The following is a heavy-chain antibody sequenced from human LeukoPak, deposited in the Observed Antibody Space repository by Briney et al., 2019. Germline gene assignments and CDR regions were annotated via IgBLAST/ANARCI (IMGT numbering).Heavy chain of an antibody. CDR3: ARLGYCSGGSCPPSWRDY. Sequence: SSETLSLTCTVSGGSISSGSYYWSWIRQPAGKGLEWIGRIYTSGSTNYNPSLKSRVTISVDTSKNQFSLKLSSVTAADTAVYYCARLGYCSGGSCPPSWRDYWGQGTLVTVSP. V-gene: IGHV4-61*02. CDR2: IYTSGST. D-gene: IGHD2-15*01. CDR1: GGSISSGSYY. J-gene: IGHJ4*02.